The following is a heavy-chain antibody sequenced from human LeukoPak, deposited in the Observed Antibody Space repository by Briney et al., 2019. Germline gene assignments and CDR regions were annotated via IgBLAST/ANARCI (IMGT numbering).Heavy chain of an antibody. CDR3: ARARYYYDSSGLPDYFDY. Sequence: SETLSLTCAVYGGSFSGYYWSWIRQPPGKGLEWIGEINHSGSTNYNPSLKSRVTISVDTSKNQFSLKLSSVTAADTAVYYCARARYYYDSSGLPDYFDYWGQGTLVTVSS. J-gene: IGHJ4*02. CDR2: INHSGST. D-gene: IGHD3-22*01. CDR1: GGSFSGYY. V-gene: IGHV4-34*01.